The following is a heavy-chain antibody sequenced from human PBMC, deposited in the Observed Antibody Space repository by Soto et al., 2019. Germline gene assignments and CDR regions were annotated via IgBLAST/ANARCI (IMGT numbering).Heavy chain of an antibody. CDR1: GGSFSGYY. D-gene: IGHD2-15*01. Sequence: PSETLSLTCAVYGGSFSGYYWSWIRQPPGKGLEWIGEINHSGSTNYNPSLKSRVTISVDTSKNQFSLKLSSVTAADTAVYYCARGLVVVAAKISDNWFDPWGQGTLVTVSS. CDR3: ARGLVVVAAKISDNWFDP. CDR2: INHSGST. V-gene: IGHV4-34*01. J-gene: IGHJ5*01.